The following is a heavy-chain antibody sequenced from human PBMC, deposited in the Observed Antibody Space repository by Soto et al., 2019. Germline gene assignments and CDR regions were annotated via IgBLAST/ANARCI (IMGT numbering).Heavy chain of an antibody. J-gene: IGHJ3*02. D-gene: IGHD6-13*01. CDR3: ARSPQQLGPDAFDI. CDR2: IIPIFGIA. CDR1: GGTFSSYA. V-gene: IGHV1-69*10. Sequence: ASVKVSCKASGGTFSSYAISWVRQAPGQGLEWMGGIIPIFGIANYAQKFQGRVTITADKSTSTAYMELSSLRSEDTAVYYCARSPQQLGPDAFDIWGQGTMVTVSS.